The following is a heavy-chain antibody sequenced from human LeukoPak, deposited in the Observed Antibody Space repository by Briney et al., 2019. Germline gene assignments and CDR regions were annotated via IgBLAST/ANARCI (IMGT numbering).Heavy chain of an antibody. V-gene: IGHV4-34*01. CDR1: GGSFSGYY. CDR2: INHSGST. D-gene: IGHD6-19*01. J-gene: IGHJ4*02. CDR3: ARHGVAVARRLDF. Sequence: PSETLSLTCAVYGGSFSGYYWSWIRQPPGKGLEWIGEINHSGSTNYNPSLKSRVTISVDTSKNQFSLKLSSVTAADTAVYYCARHGVAVARRLDFWGQGTLVTVSS.